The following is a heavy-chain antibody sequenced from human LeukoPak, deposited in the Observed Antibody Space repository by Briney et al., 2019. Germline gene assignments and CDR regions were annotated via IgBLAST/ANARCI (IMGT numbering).Heavy chain of an antibody. Sequence: SETLSLTCTVSGGSISSGGYYWSRIRQHPGKGLEWIGYIYYSGSTYYNPSLKSRVTISVDTSKNQFSLKLSSVTAADTAVYYCARDYFLSTAPYGMDVWGQGTTVTVSS. CDR2: IYYSGST. CDR3: ARDYFLSTAPYGMDV. J-gene: IGHJ6*02. CDR1: GGSISSGGYY. D-gene: IGHD5-18*01. V-gene: IGHV4-31*03.